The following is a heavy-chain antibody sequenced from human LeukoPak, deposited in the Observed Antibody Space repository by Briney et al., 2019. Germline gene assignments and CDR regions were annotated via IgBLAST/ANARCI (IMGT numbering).Heavy chain of an antibody. CDR1: GGSISRGSYY. CDR3: ARQTFGVLYFDS. Sequence: SQTLSLTCIVSGGSISRGSYYWNWIRQPAGKGLEWMGRSHNSGSTNYNPSLKSRVTISVDTSKNQFSLNLSSVTAADTAVYYCARQTFGVLYFDSWGPGTLVIVSS. V-gene: IGHV4-61*02. CDR2: SHNSGST. J-gene: IGHJ4*02. D-gene: IGHD3-10*01.